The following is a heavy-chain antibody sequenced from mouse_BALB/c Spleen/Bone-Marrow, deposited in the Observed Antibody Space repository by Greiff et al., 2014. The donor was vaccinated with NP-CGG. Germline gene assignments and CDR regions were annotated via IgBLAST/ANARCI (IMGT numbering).Heavy chain of an antibody. Sequence: EVKLMESGGGLVQPGGSRKLSCAASGFTFSSFGMHWVRQAPEKGLEWVVYISSGSSTIYYADTVKGRFTISRDNPKNTLFLQMTSLRSEDTAMYYCASRAYWGQGTLVTVSA. V-gene: IGHV5-17*02. CDR2: ISSGSSTI. CDR1: GFTFSSFG. J-gene: IGHJ3*01. CDR3: ASRAY.